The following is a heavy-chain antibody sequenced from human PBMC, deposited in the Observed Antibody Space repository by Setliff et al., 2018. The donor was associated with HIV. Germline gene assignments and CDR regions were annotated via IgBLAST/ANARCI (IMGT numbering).Heavy chain of an antibody. V-gene: IGHV3-11*01. J-gene: IGHJ5*02. D-gene: IGHD6-13*01. Sequence: PGGSLRLSCPGSGFTFISYFMSWIRQAPGKGLEWISYISTSGSTIYYADSVKGRFTISRDNAKKALYLQMNSLRAEDTAVYYCARAQPFDPWGQGTLVTVSS. CDR2: ISTSGSTI. CDR3: ARAQPFDP. CDR1: GFTFISYF.